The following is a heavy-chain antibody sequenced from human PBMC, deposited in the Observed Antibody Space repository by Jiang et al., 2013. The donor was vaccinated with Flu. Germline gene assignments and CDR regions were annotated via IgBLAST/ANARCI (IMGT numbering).Heavy chain of an antibody. Sequence: GSGLVKPSETLSLTCTVSGGSISSYYWSWIRQPPGKGLEWIGYIYYSGSTNYNPSLKSRVTISVDTSKNQFSLKLSSVTAADTALYYCARAADYGGNPAHYGMDVWGQGTTVTVSS. J-gene: IGHJ6*02. CDR3: ARAADYGGNPAHYGMDV. CDR1: GGSISSYY. CDR2: IYYSGST. V-gene: IGHV4-59*01. D-gene: IGHD4-23*01.